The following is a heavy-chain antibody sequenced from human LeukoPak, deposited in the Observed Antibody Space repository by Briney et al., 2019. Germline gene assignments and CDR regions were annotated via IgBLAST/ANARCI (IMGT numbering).Heavy chain of an antibody. D-gene: IGHD2-2*01. Sequence: SETLSLTCAVYDGSFSGYYWSWIRQPPGKGLEWIGEINHSGSTNYNPSLKSRVTISVDTSKNQFSLKLSSVTAADTAVYYCARAYCSSTSCYHRYAPFDPWGQGTLVTVSS. V-gene: IGHV4-34*01. CDR1: DGSFSGYY. CDR2: INHSGST. J-gene: IGHJ5*02. CDR3: ARAYCSSTSCYHRYAPFDP.